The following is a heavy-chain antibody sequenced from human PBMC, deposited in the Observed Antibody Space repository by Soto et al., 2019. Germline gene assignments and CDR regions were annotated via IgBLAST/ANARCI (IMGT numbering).Heavy chain of an antibody. J-gene: IGHJ4*02. CDR2: IDPSGGAP. CDR1: GYTFTTYY. CDR3: ARVPYDTTAYYAF. Sequence: QVQLVQSGAEVKRPGASVRISCKASGYTFTTYYIHWVRQAPGQGLEWMGIIDPSGGAPTYAQNFQGRITMTRDTSANLFHLTLSSLRSDDTAVYYCARVPYDTTAYYAFWGQGTLVTVSS. V-gene: IGHV1-46*01. D-gene: IGHD3-22*01.